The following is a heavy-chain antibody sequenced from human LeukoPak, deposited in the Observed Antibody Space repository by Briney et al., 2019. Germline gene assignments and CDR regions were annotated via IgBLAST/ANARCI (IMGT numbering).Heavy chain of an antibody. CDR3: ARAPYDFWSADSNNWFDP. CDR1: GGSISSYY. J-gene: IGHJ5*02. V-gene: IGHV4-4*07. D-gene: IGHD3-3*01. CDR2: IYTSGST. Sequence: SETLSLTCTVSGGSISSYYWSWIRQPAGKGLEWIGRIYTSGSTNYNPSLKSRVTVSVDTSKNQFSLRLSSVTAADTAVYYCARAPYDFWSADSNNWFDPWGQGTLVTVSS.